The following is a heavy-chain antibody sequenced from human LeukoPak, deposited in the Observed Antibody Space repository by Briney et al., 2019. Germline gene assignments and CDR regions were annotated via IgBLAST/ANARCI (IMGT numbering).Heavy chain of an antibody. Sequence: PSQTLSLTCTVSGGSIRSGNYYWSWIRQPAGKGLEWIGRISTSGSTSYKPSLTRRVTMSIDTPNNQFSLKLNSVTAADTAVYYSAREYYDGSGSYRNWFDPWGRGTLVTVSS. J-gene: IGHJ5*02. CDR1: GGSIRSGNYY. D-gene: IGHD3-10*01. V-gene: IGHV4-61*02. CDR3: AREYYDGSGSYRNWFDP. CDR2: ISTSGST.